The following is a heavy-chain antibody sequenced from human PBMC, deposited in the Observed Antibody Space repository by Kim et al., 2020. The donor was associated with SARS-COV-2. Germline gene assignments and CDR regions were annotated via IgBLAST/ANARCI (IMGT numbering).Heavy chain of an antibody. CDR1: GFTVSDHY. Sequence: GSLRLSCAAAGFTVSDHYLSWVRQAPGKGLEWISMIHTDGTTHYADSVMGRFTISRDTSKNTLYLQMNNLRAEDTAVYYCRRGHWGDSPSWGQGTRITISS. J-gene: IGHJ4*02. CDR3: RRGHWGDSPS. V-gene: IGHV3-53*01. CDR2: IHTDGTT. D-gene: IGHD2-21*02.